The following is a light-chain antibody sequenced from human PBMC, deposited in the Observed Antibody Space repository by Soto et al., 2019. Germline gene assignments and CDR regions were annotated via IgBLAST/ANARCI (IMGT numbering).Light chain of an antibody. V-gene: IGLV2-14*03. CDR3: SSYTSSSTLDV. Sequence: QSALTQPASVSGSPGQSITTSCTGTSSDVGGYNYVSWYQHHPGKAPKLMIYDVSHRPSGVSSRFSGSKSGSTASLTISGLQAEDEADYYCSSYTSSSTLDVFGTGTKLTVL. CDR1: SSDVGGYNY. J-gene: IGLJ1*01. CDR2: DVS.